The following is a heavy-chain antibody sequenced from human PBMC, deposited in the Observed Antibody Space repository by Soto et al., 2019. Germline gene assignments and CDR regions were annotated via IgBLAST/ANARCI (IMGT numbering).Heavy chain of an antibody. D-gene: IGHD6-13*01. CDR1: GGSISSSNW. CDR2: IYFRGNT. V-gene: IGHV4-4*02. Sequence: PSETLSLTCAVSGGSISSSNWWSWVRQPPGRGLEWIGEIYFRGNTNYNPSHKSRVTMSVDKSKNQFSLELSSVTAADTAVYYCARDPRGAYSSSWYGIDYWGQGTLVTVSS. CDR3: ARDPRGAYSSSWYGIDY. J-gene: IGHJ4*02.